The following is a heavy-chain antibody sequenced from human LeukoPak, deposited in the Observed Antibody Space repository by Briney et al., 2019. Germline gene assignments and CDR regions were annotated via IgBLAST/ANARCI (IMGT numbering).Heavy chain of an antibody. CDR1: GFIFSDYY. Sequence: GGSLRLSCPASGFIFSDYYMSWIRQAPGKGLEWVSYTSSSSSYINYADSVKGRFTISRDNAKNSLYLQMNSLRAEDTAVYYCARVSYGDSGYFDYWGQGTLSPSPQ. CDR2: TSSSSSYI. V-gene: IGHV3-11*06. J-gene: IGHJ4*02. CDR3: ARVSYGDSGYFDY. D-gene: IGHD4-17*01.